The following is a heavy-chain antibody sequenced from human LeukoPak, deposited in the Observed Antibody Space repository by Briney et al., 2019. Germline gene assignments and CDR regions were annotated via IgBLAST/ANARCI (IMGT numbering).Heavy chain of an antibody. Sequence: SETLSLTCAVYGGSFSGYYWSWIRQPPGKGLEWIGEINHSGSTNYNPSLKSQVTISVDTSKNQFSLKLSSVTAADTAVYYCARARWFDPWGQGTLVTVSS. CDR2: INHSGST. V-gene: IGHV4-34*01. CDR3: ARARWFDP. CDR1: GGSFSGYY. J-gene: IGHJ5*02.